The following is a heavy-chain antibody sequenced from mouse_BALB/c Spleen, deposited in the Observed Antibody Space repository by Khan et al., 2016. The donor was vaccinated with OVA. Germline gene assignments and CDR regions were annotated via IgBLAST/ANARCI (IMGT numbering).Heavy chain of an antibody. CDR2: ISTGSGNT. CDR3: ARSNYYGSGLYAMDY. D-gene: IGHD1-1*01. CDR1: GYTFTSYW. J-gene: IGHJ4*01. Sequence: DLVKPGASVNLSCKASGYTFTSYWINWIKQRPGQGLEWIGHISTGSGNTYYNKIFTVKATLTVDTSSTTAYIQLNSLSAEDSAVYFCARSNYYGSGLYAMDYWGQGTSVTVSS. V-gene: IGHV1S41*01.